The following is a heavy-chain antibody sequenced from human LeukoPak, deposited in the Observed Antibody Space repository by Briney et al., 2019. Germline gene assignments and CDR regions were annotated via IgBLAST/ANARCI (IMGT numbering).Heavy chain of an antibody. V-gene: IGHV1-46*01. CDR2: INPSGGST. CDR3: ARTMVLGVVINYYFDY. D-gene: IGHD3-3*01. Sequence: APVKVSCKASGYTFTSYYMHWVRQAPGQGLEWMGIINPSGGSTSYAQKFQGRVTMTRDTSTSTVYMELSSLRSGDTAVYYCARTMVLGVVINYYFDYWGQGTLVTVSS. J-gene: IGHJ4*02. CDR1: GYTFTSYY.